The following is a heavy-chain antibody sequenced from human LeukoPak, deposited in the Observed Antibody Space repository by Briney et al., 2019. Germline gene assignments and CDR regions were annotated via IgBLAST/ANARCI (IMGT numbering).Heavy chain of an antibody. CDR2: INSDESST. D-gene: IGHD1-26*01. CDR3: ARGAHVLDI. J-gene: IGHJ3*02. CDR1: GFTLNSYW. Sequence: GGSLRLSCAASGFTLNSYWMHWVRQAPGKGLVWVSRINSDESSTTYVDSVKGRFTISRDNAKNTLYPQMDSLRVEDTAVYFCARGAHVLDIWGQGTMVTVSS. V-gene: IGHV3-74*01.